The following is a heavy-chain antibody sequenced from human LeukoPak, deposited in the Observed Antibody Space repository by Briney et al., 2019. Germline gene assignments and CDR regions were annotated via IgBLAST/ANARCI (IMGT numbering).Heavy chain of an antibody. V-gene: IGHV3-30*02. CDR1: GFTFSSYG. CDR3: AKILRDYDFWSGYYIFDY. Sequence: GGSLRLSCAASGFTFSSYGMHWVRQAPGKGLEWVAFIRYDGSNKYYADSVKGRFTISRDNSKNTLYLQMNSLRAEDTAVYYCAKILRDYDFWSGYYIFDYWGQGTLVTVSS. D-gene: IGHD3-3*01. CDR2: IRYDGSNK. J-gene: IGHJ4*02.